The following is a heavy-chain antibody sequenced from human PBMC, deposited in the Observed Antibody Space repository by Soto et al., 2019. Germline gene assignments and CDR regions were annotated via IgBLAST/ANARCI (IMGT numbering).Heavy chain of an antibody. V-gene: IGHV3-7*03. D-gene: IGHD1-26*01. Sequence: GGSLRLSCAASGFTFINYWMSWVRQAPGKGLEWVANIKRDGGEKYYVDSVKGRFTISRDNAKNSLYLQMNSLRAEDTAVYYCARTKANKWFDPWGQGTLVTVSS. J-gene: IGHJ5*02. CDR2: IKRDGGEK. CDR1: GFTFINYW. CDR3: ARTKANKWFDP.